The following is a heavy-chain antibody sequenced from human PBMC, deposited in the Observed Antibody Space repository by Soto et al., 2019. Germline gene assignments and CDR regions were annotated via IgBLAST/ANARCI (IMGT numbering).Heavy chain of an antibody. Sequence: PSETLSLTCAVSGGSISSSNWWSWVRQPPGKGLEWIGEIYHSGSTNYNPSLKSRVTISVDKSKNQFSLKLGSVTAADTAVYYCARLNTAQYSTSSSYYYYYGMDVWGQGTTVTVSS. CDR2: IYHSGST. J-gene: IGHJ6*02. D-gene: IGHD6-13*01. V-gene: IGHV4-4*02. CDR3: ARLNTAQYSTSSSYYYYYGMDV. CDR1: GGSISSSNW.